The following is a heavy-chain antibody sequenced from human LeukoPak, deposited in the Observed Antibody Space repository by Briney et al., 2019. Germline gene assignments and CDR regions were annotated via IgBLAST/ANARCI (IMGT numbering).Heavy chain of an antibody. Sequence: GGSLRLSCVASGFTFNIYSMNWVRQAPGKGLEWVSYISSSSSNIYYADSVKGRFTISRDNAKNSLYLQMNSLRAEDTAVYYCARLDASPTLDYWGQGTLVTVSS. CDR1: GFTFNIYS. D-gene: IGHD1-1*01. CDR3: ARLDASPTLDY. CDR2: ISSSSSNI. J-gene: IGHJ4*02. V-gene: IGHV3-48*04.